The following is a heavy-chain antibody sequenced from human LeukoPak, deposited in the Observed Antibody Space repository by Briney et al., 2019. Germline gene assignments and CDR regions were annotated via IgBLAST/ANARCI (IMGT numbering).Heavy chain of an antibody. CDR2: INPNSGGT. V-gene: IGHV1-2*02. D-gene: IGHD2-15*01. J-gene: IGHJ4*02. CDR3: ARYGYCSGGSCFDY. Sequence: ASVKVSCKASGYTFTGYYMHWVRQAPGQGLEWMGWINPNSGGTNYAQKFQGRVTMTRDTSISTAYMELSRLRSDDTAVYYCARYGYCSGGSCFDYWGQGTLVTVSS. CDR1: GYTFTGYY.